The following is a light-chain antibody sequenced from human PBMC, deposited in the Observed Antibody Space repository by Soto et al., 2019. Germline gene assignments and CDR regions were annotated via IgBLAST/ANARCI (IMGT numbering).Light chain of an antibody. V-gene: IGKV1-39*01. J-gene: IGKJ1*01. CDR3: HQTYSTPPA. CDR2: AAS. CDR1: QTITNY. Sequence: DIQMTQSPSSLSASVGDTVTISCRASQTITNYLNWYQHKRGKAPKLLIFAASSLHRGVPSRFSGSGSGTDFTLTISGLQPDDVATYYCHQTYSTPPAFGQGTKVEIK.